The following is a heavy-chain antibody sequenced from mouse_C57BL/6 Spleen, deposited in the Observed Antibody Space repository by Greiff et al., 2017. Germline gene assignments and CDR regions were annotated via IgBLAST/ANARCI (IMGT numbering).Heavy chain of an antibody. J-gene: IGHJ4*01. D-gene: IGHD1-1*01. V-gene: IGHV1-50*01. CDR3: ARMGFTTDHYYAMDY. CDR2: IDPSDSYT. CDR1: GYTFTSYW. Sequence: QVQLQQPGAELVKPGASVKLSCKASGYTFTSYWMQWVKQRPGQGLEWIGEIDPSDSYTNYNQKFKSKATLTVDTSSSTAYMQLSSLTSEDSAVYYCARMGFTTDHYYAMDYWGQGTSVTVSS.